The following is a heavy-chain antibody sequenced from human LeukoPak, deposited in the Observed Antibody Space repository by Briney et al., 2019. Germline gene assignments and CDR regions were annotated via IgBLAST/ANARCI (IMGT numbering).Heavy chain of an antibody. CDR3: ARVPIYSYGHSIDY. J-gene: IGHJ4*02. Sequence: SETLSLTCTVSGDSISGNYWSWLRQPPGKGLEWIGYIYFGGSSNYNPSLKSRVTISVYASRNQLSLRLSSVTAANTAVYYCARVPIYSYGHSIDYWGQGTLVTVSS. CDR2: IYFGGSS. D-gene: IGHD5-18*01. CDR1: GDSISGNY. V-gene: IGHV4-59*01.